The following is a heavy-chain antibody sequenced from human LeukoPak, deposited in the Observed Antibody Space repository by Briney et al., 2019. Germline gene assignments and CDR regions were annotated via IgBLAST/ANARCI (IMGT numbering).Heavy chain of an antibody. V-gene: IGHV3-64*01. CDR3: AKSQWLAQEGFDY. CDR1: GFTFSAYA. J-gene: IGHJ4*02. CDR2: INSNGGST. D-gene: IGHD6-19*01. Sequence: GGSLRLSCAASGFTFSAYAMHWVRQAPGKRLEYVSSINSNGGSTYYANSVRGRFTVSRDNSKNTLYLQIDSLRAEDMAVYFCAKSQWLAQEGFDYWGQGTLVTVSS.